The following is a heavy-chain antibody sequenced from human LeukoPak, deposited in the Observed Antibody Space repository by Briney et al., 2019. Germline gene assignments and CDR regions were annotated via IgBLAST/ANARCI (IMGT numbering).Heavy chain of an antibody. D-gene: IGHD3-10*01. CDR2: INQDGSEK. Sequence: GGCLRLSCAASGFTFSTDWMSWVRQAPGEGVGWVANINQDGSEKTYVDSVKGRFTVSRDNAKNSLYLQMNSLRAEDTALYYCARAVLLWYGITGTRFDAWGQGTLVTVSS. CDR1: GFTFSTDW. J-gene: IGHJ5*02. V-gene: IGHV3-7*01. CDR3: ARAVLLWYGITGTRFDA.